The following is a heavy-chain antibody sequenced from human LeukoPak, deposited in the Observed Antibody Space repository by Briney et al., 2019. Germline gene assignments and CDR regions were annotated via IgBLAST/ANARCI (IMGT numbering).Heavy chain of an antibody. CDR3: ATDRGPDADDYGDYQYYFDY. Sequence: ASVNGSSTASGYAFTVYYMHWVRHAPGQGLGWMGWGKPNSGGTNYAKKFPGRVTTTWDTSISTAYMELSRMRSDDTAVYYCATDRGPDADDYGDYQYYFDYWGQGTLVTVSS. V-gene: IGHV1-2*02. CDR2: GKPNSGGT. D-gene: IGHD4-17*01. J-gene: IGHJ4*02. CDR1: GYAFTVYY.